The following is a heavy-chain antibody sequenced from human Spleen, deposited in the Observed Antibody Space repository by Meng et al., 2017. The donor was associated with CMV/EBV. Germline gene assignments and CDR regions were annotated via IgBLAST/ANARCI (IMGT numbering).Heavy chain of an antibody. D-gene: IGHD1-26*01. Sequence: GGSLRLSCAASGFTFSSYDMHWVRQATGKGLEWVSAIGTAGDTYYADSVKGRFTISRDTSKNTLYLQMNSLGAEDTAVYYCARGRRELLDYFDYWGQGTLVTVSS. J-gene: IGHJ4*02. CDR2: IGTAGDT. CDR1: GFTFSSYD. CDR3: ARGRRELLDYFDY. V-gene: IGHV3-13*01.